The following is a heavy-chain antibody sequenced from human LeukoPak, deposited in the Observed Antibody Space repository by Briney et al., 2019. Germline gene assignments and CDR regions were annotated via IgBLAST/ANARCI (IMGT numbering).Heavy chain of an antibody. CDR1: GFTFSSYS. CDR3: ARGDDSWDPFDFDY. J-gene: IGHJ4*02. Sequence: PGGSLRLFCAASGFTFSSYSMNWVRQAPGKGLEWVSSISSSSSYIYYADSVKGRFTISRDNAKNSLYLQMISLRAEDTAVYYCARGDDSWDPFDFDYWGQGTLVTVSS. CDR2: ISSSSSYI. D-gene: IGHD3-22*01. V-gene: IGHV3-21*01.